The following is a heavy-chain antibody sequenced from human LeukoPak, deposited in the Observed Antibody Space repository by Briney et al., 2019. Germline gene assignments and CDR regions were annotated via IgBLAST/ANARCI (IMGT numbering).Heavy chain of an antibody. V-gene: IGHV4-59*11. J-gene: IGHJ3*02. Sequence: SETLSLTCTVSDASLNTHHWIWIRQPPGKGLEWIGYISDGGSTNYNPSLKSRVAISVDTSKNQFFLRLTSLTAADTAVYYCARDPTTGTKGFDIWGQGTMVTVSS. D-gene: IGHD4-17*01. CDR1: DASLNTHH. CDR2: ISDGGST. CDR3: ARDPTTGTKGFDI.